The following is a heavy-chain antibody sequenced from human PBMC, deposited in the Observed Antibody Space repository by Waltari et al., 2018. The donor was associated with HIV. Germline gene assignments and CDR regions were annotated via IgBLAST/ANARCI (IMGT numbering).Heavy chain of an antibody. D-gene: IGHD4-17*01. V-gene: IGHV4-34*02. Sequence: QVQLQQWGAGLLRPSETLSLRCSVYGGSLSGNSWTWIRQPPGKGLEWIGEINRSGSAHYNPSLKSRVTISIEASSSQFSLRLTSVTAADTAIYYCARESLRWFTRGHDFDFWGQGTVVTVSS. CDR3: ARESLRWFTRGHDFDF. CDR1: GGSLSGNS. J-gene: IGHJ3*01. CDR2: INRSGSA.